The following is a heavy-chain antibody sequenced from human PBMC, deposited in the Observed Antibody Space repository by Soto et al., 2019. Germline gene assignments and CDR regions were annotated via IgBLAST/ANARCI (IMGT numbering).Heavy chain of an antibody. D-gene: IGHD5-18*01. CDR1: GGSISSGAYY. CDR3: ARAPVTWIQLYEW. V-gene: IGHV4-30-4*01. CDR2: IYYTGST. Sequence: QVQLQESGPGLVKPSQTLSLTCTVSGGSISSGAYYWSWIRQPPGKGLEWLGYIYYTGSTFYNPSLNSRLTVSVDTSKNQFPLKLSSGTAAATAVDYCARAPVTWIQLYEWWGQGTLVTVSS. J-gene: IGHJ4*02.